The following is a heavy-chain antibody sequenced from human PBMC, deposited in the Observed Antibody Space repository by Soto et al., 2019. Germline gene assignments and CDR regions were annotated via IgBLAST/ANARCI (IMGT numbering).Heavy chain of an antibody. J-gene: IGHJ4*02. Sequence: QVQLVQSGAEVKKPGSSVKVSCKASGGTFSSYTISWVRQAPGQGLEWMGRIIPILGIANYAQKFQGRVTXXAXKXXSTAYMELSSLRSEDTAVYYCARVPYGSGSSDFDYWGQGTLVTVSS. V-gene: IGHV1-69*02. CDR3: ARVPYGSGSSDFDY. CDR1: GGTFSSYT. CDR2: IIPILGIA. D-gene: IGHD3-10*01.